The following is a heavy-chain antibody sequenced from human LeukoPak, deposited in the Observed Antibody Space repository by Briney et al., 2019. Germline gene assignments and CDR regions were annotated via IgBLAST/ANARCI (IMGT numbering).Heavy chain of an antibody. CDR3: AKESAGYCSSTSCYASDY. Sequence: PGGSLRLSCAASGFTFSSYSMNWVRQAPGKGLEWVSSISSSSSYIYYADSVKGRFTISRDNSKNTLYLQMNSLRAEDTAVYYCAKESAGYCSSTSCYASDYWGQGTLVTVSS. CDR1: GFTFSSYS. CDR2: ISSSSSYI. V-gene: IGHV3-21*04. J-gene: IGHJ4*02. D-gene: IGHD2-2*01.